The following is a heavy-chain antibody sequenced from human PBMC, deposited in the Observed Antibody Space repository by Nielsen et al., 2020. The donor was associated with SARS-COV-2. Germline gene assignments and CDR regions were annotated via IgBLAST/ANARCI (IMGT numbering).Heavy chain of an antibody. CDR1: GFTVSSNY. D-gene: IGHD2/OR15-2a*01. CDR2: IYSGGST. V-gene: IGHV3-53*01. Sequence: GESLKISCAASGFTVSSNYMSWVRRAPGKGLEWVSVIYSGGSTYYADSVKGRFTISRDNSKNTLYLQMNSLRAEDTAVYYCASSQGPRRTLYYYGMDVWGQGTTVTVSS. CDR3: ASSQGPRRTLYYYGMDV. J-gene: IGHJ6*02.